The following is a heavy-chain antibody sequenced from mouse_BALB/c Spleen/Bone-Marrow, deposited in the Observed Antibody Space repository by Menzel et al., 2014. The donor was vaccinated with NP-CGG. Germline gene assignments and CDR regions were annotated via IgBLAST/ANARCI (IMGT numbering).Heavy chain of an antibody. J-gene: IGHJ3*01. CDR3: ARFPFPY. V-gene: IGHV14-3*02. Sequence: EVKLQESGAELVRSGASVKLSCTASGFNIKDTYMHWVKQRPEQGLEWIGKIDPANGNTKYDPKFQGKATITADTSSNTAYLQLSSLTSEDTAVYYCARFPFPYWGQGTLVTVSA. CDR2: IDPANGNT. CDR1: GFNIKDTY.